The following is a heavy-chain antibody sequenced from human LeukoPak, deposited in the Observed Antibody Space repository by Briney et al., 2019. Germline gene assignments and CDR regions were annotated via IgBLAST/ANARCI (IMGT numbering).Heavy chain of an antibody. D-gene: IGHD3-9*01. V-gene: IGHV3-21*01. CDR2: ISSSSSYI. CDR1: GFTFSTYS. Sequence: GGSLRLSCAASGFTFSTYSMNWVRQAPGKGLEWVSSISSSSSYIYYADSVKGRFTISRDNAKNSLYLQMNSLRAEDTAVYYCAATETRYFDWLLFGYFDYWGQGTLVTVSS. CDR3: AATETRYFDWLLFGYFDY. J-gene: IGHJ4*02.